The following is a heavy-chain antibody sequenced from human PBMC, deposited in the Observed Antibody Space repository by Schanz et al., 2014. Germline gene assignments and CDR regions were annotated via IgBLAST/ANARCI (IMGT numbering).Heavy chain of an antibody. CDR1: GYTFTTYY. Sequence: QVQLVQSGPEVKKPGASVKVSCKASGYTFTTYYIHWVRQAPGQGLEWMGKINPSSGTTRIAQNFQGRVTMPRDTVTTTVHLELTRLRTDDTAIYYCARVHIATYHYNSPGAFDIWGQGTRVTVSS. CDR3: ARVHIATYHYNSPGAFDI. J-gene: IGHJ3*02. V-gene: IGHV1-46*01. CDR2: INPSSGTT. D-gene: IGHD3-10*01.